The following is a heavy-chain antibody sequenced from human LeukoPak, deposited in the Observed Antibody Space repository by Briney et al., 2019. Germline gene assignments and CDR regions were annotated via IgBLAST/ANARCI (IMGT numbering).Heavy chain of an antibody. Sequence: GGSLRLSCATSGFNFHEFYMSWIRQAPEKGLEWVADIGGSDNIVSYGESVRGRFAISRDFATDSLYLQMDSLRAEDTAVYYCAREAVAGAFDLWGQGTLVTVSS. CDR2: IGGSDNIV. V-gene: IGHV3-11*01. J-gene: IGHJ5*02. D-gene: IGHD6-19*01. CDR1: GFNFHEFY. CDR3: AREAVAGAFDL.